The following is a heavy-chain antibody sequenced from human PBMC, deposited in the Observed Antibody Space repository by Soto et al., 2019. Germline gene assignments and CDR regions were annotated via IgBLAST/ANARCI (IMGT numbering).Heavy chain of an antibody. CDR2: VCRGGTT. CDR3: ATEGILGGDRGHN. D-gene: IGHD3-3*02. Sequence: PGGSLRLSCAASGFTVSSRYMGWVRQAPGKGLEWVSVVCRGGTTYHAESVKGRFTVSRDESRNTLYLQMNSLRVGDTAVYYCATEGILGGDRGHNWGQGTLVTVSS. J-gene: IGHJ4*02. V-gene: IGHV3-53*01. CDR1: GFTVSSRY.